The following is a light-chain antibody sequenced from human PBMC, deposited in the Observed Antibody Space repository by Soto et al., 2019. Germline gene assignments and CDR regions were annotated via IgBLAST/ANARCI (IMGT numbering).Light chain of an antibody. J-gene: IGKJ1*01. CDR3: MQPLQSWT. CDR2: LGS. V-gene: IGKV2-28*01. CDR1: KSLLHSNGYNY. Sequence: DIVMTPSPLSLPATPGEPASISCRSRKSLLHSNGYNYLDWYLQKPGQSPQLLIYLGSNRASGVPDRFSGSGSGTDFTLKISRVEAEDVGVYYCMQPLQSWTFGQGTKVDIK.